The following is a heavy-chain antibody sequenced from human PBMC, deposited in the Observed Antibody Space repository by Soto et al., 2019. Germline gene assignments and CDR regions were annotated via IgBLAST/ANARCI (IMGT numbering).Heavy chain of an antibody. D-gene: IGHD2-8*01. CDR1: GFTFGDYW. Sequence: PGGSLRLSCAASGFTFGDYWMTWVRQAPGKGLEWVANLKRDGRERYYVDSVKGRFSVSRDNAKNSLYLQMNNLRPEDTAVYYCARDVYEILGRVVRRLDSWGQGTLVTVPQ. J-gene: IGHJ4*02. CDR2: LKRDGRER. V-gene: IGHV3-7*03. CDR3: ARDVYEILGRVVRRLDS.